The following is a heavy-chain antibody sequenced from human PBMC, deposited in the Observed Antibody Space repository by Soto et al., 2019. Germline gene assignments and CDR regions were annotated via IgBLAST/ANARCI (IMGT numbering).Heavy chain of an antibody. CDR2: ISHDGSNK. CDR1: GFTFRTYV. Sequence: QVQLVESGGGVVQPGTSLRLSCAASGFTFRTYVMHWVRQAPGKGLECVAVISHDGSNKYYAESVKGRFTISRDNSKNTLFLQMNSVRVEDTAVYYCARDRPQITIFDAFDIWGQGTMVTVSS. D-gene: IGHD3-3*01. J-gene: IGHJ3*02. CDR3: ARDRPQITIFDAFDI. V-gene: IGHV3-30*14.